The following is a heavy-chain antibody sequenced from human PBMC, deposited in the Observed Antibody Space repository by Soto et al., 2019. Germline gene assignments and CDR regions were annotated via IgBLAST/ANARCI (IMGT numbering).Heavy chain of an antibody. V-gene: IGHV1-58*01. Sequence: SVKVSCKASGFTFTSSAVQWVRQARGQRLEWIGWIVVGSGNTNYAQKFQERVTITRDMSTSTAYMERSSLRSEDTAVYYCAAGDYVILTGPPYYYCYGMDVWGQGTTVTVSS. CDR3: AAGDYVILTGPPYYYCYGMDV. CDR2: IVVGSGNT. J-gene: IGHJ6*02. CDR1: GFTFTSSA. D-gene: IGHD3-9*01.